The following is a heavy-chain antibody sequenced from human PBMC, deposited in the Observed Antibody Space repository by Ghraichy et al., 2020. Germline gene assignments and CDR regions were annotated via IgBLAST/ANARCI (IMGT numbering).Heavy chain of an antibody. Sequence: GSLNISCAASGFTFSSYSMNWVRQAPGKGLEWVSSISSSSSYIYYADSVKGRFTISRDNAKNSLYLQMNSLRAEDTAVYYCARDAGRTKIAVAGTVFDYWGQGTLVTVSS. J-gene: IGHJ4*02. D-gene: IGHD6-19*01. CDR2: ISSSSSYI. CDR3: ARDAGRTKIAVAGTVFDY. CDR1: GFTFSSYS. V-gene: IGHV3-21*01.